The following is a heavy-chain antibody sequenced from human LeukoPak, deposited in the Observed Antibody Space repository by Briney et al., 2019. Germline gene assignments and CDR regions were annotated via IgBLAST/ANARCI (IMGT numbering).Heavy chain of an antibody. Sequence: QTGRSLRLSCAASGFTFDDYAMHWVRQAPGKGLEWVSGISWNSGSIGYADSVKGRFTISRDNAKNSLYLEMNSLRAEDTALYYCAKDHREGDSGYYYDYWGQGTLVTVSS. J-gene: IGHJ4*02. V-gene: IGHV3-9*01. CDR1: GFTFDDYA. CDR2: ISWNSGSI. CDR3: AKDHREGDSGYYYDY. D-gene: IGHD3-22*01.